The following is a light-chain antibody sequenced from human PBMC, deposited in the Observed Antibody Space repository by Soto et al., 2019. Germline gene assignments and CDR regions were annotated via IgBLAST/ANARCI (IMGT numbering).Light chain of an antibody. Sequence: IVMTQSPATLSVSPGEGASLSCRASQSVSSDLAWYQQKPGQAPRLLIYGASTRATDIPARFSGSGSGTEFTLTISSLQSEDFAVYYCQHYNNWPPYTFGQGTKLEI. V-gene: IGKV3-15*01. CDR3: QHYNNWPPYT. CDR2: GAS. J-gene: IGKJ2*01. CDR1: QSVSSD.